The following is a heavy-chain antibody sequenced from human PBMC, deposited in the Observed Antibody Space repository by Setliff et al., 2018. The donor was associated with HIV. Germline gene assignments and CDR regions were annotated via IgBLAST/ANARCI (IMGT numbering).Heavy chain of an antibody. Sequence: GESLKISCAASGFRFGDTAMGWVRQAPGKGLEWIGFIRSKIFGGTPEYGASVQGRFTISRDDSKSIAYLQLNSLKTEDTAVYYCTRMPNESGSYDAFDVWGQGTMVTVSS. CDR1: GFRFGDTA. J-gene: IGHJ3*01. CDR3: TRMPNESGSYDAFDV. D-gene: IGHD1-26*01. V-gene: IGHV3-49*04. CDR2: IRSKIFGGTP.